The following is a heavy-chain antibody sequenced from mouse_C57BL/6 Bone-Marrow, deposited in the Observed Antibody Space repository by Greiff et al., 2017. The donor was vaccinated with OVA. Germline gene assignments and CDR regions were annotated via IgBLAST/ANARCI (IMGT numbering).Heavy chain of an antibody. CDR1: GYTFTDYY. Sequence: VQLQQSGPELVKPGASVKISCKASGYTFTDYYMNWVKQSHGKSLEWIGDINPNNGGTSYNQKFKGKATLTVDKSSSTAYMELRSLTSEDSAVYYCARCYGSSYGYWGQGTLVTGSA. D-gene: IGHD1-1*01. J-gene: IGHJ3*01. CDR3: ARCYGSSYGY. V-gene: IGHV1-26*01. CDR2: INPNNGGT.